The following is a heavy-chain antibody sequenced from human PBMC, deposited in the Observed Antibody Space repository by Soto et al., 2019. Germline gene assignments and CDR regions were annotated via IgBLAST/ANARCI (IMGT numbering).Heavy chain of an antibody. CDR3: ARDHLILPAHDFFYGSDV. Sequence: LRLSCEVSGFTFSMYSMSWVRQSPWKGLEWVAKIPQDGVDGHYADSVKGRFIISRDNGKNSLHLQLNNLRAEDTAVYYCARDHLILPAHDFFYGSDVWGRGATVTVSS. V-gene: IGHV3-7*03. CDR1: GFTFSMYS. D-gene: IGHD2-21*02. J-gene: IGHJ6*02. CDR2: IPQDGVDG.